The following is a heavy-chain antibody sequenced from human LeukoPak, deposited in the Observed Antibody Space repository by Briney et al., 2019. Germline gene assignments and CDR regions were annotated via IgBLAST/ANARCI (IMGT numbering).Heavy chain of an antibody. J-gene: IGHJ4*02. D-gene: IGHD3-10*01. CDR2: ISGSGDTT. CDR1: GFTFSSDA. V-gene: IGHV3-23*01. CDR3: AKTDSGSYYPPPDY. Sequence: GGSLRLSCAASGFTFSSDAMSWVRQAPGKGLEWVSVISGSGDTTYYADSVKGRFTISRDNSKNTLFLQMNSLRAEDTAVYYCAKTDSGSYYPPPDYWGQGTLVTVSS.